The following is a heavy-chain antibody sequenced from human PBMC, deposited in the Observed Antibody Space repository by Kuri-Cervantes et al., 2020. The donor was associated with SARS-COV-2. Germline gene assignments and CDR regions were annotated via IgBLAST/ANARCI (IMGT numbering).Heavy chain of an antibody. Sequence: GGSLRLSCAASGFTFSSYSMNWVRQAPGKGLEWVSSISSSSSYIYYADSVKGRFTISRDNAKNSLYLQMNSLRVEDTAVYYCARDLHCSSTSCYSPWFDPWGQGTLVTVSS. D-gene: IGHD2-2*01. V-gene: IGHV3-21*01. J-gene: IGHJ5*02. CDR2: ISSSSSYI. CDR1: GFTFSSYS. CDR3: ARDLHCSSTSCYSPWFDP.